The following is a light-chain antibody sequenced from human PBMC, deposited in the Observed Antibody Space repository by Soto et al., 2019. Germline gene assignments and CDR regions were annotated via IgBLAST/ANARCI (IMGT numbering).Light chain of an antibody. Sequence: QSVLTQPPSASGTPGQRVTISCSGSSSNIGSNTVNWYQQLPGTAPKLLIHANNQRPSGDPDRFSGSKSGTSASLAISWLQSEEADYYCAAWDDSLNGYVFGTGTKVTVL. CDR3: AAWDDSLNGYV. CDR2: ANN. CDR1: SSNIGSNT. V-gene: IGLV1-44*01. J-gene: IGLJ1*01.